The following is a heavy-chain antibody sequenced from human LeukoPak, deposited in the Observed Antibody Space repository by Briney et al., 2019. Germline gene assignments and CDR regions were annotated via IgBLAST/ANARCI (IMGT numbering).Heavy chain of an antibody. CDR3: ARDPSCSGGSCYSEGIDWFDP. D-gene: IGHD2-15*01. CDR1: GFAFGNAW. J-gene: IGHJ5*02. CDR2: IKSKIDGGTT. V-gene: IGHV3-15*01. Sequence: GGSLRLSCVASGFAFGNAWMSWVRQAPGKGLEWVGRIKSKIDGGTTDYAAPVKGRFTIPRDDSKNTRYLQMNRLKAEDTAVYHCARDPSCSGGSCYSEGIDWFDPWGQGTLVTVSS.